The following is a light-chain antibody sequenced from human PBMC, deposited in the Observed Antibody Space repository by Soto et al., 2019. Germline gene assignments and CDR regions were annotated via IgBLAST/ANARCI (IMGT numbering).Light chain of an antibody. CDR3: KQFGRSSWT. CDR1: QSVSSSY. Sequence: ERVLTQSPGTLSLSPGEKATLSCRASQSVSSSYLAWCQQKPGQAPRLVIYGAYSRAPGIPDRFSGSWSGTEFTLTVSRLEAEDFAVYYYKQFGRSSWTFGQGTKVEIK. V-gene: IGKV3-20*01. J-gene: IGKJ1*01. CDR2: GAY.